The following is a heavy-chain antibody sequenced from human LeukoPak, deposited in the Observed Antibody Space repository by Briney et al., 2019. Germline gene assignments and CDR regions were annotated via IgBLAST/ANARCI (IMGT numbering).Heavy chain of an antibody. D-gene: IGHD7-27*01. CDR1: GFIFSSYV. J-gene: IGHJ4*02. Sequence: PGGSLRLPCAASGFIFSSYVMIWVRQAPGKGLEWASIIGTSGGDIHYADSVKGRFSISRDNSKNTLSLQMNSLRVDDTAVYYCARDPNWGSGYWGQGTLVTVSS. V-gene: IGHV3-23*01. CDR2: IGTSGGDI. CDR3: ARDPNWGSGY.